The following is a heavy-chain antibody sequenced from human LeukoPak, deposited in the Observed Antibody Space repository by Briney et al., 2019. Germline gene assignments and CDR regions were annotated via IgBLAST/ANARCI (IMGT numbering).Heavy chain of an antibody. D-gene: IGHD2-2*01. V-gene: IGHV3-53*01. CDR2: IYSGGST. CDR3: ARTQFPCFSSTSCYGGGFDI. J-gene: IGHJ3*02. CDR1: GFTVSSNY. Sequence: GGSLRLSCAASGFTVSSNYMCWLRQAPGKGLEWVSVIYSGGSTYYAGSVKGRFTISRDNSKNTLYLQMNGLRAEDTAVYYCARTQFPCFSSTSCYGGGFDIWGQGTMVTVSS.